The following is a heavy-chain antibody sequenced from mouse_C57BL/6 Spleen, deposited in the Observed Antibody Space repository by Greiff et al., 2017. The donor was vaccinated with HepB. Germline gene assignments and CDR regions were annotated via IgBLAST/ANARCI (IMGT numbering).Heavy chain of an antibody. Sequence: VQLQQSGPGLVQPSQSLSITCTVSGFSLTSYGVHWVRQSPGKGLEWLGVIWRGGSTDYNAAFMSRLSITKDNSKSQVFFKMNSLQADDTAIYYCAKKEDCDYDGFAYWGQGTLVTVSA. CDR2: IWRGGST. J-gene: IGHJ3*01. CDR1: GFSLTSYG. CDR3: AKKEDCDYDGFAY. V-gene: IGHV2-5*01. D-gene: IGHD2-4*01.